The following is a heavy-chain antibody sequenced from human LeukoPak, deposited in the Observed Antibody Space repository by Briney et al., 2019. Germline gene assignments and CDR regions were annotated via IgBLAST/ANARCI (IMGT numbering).Heavy chain of an antibody. CDR1: GGSISSYD. Sequence: SAETLSLTCAVSGGSISSYDWSWIRQPPGKGLEWMGLIWTSGSTNYNASLKNRGTMSLSTSKNQMSMTLSSVNAADTDVYYCARTARSIRRGYTYVLTEYYSYMDVWGKGTTVTISS. CDR3: ARTARSIRRGYTYVLTEYYSYMDV. D-gene: IGHD5-18*01. CDR2: IWTSGST. J-gene: IGHJ6*03. V-gene: IGHV4-4*07.